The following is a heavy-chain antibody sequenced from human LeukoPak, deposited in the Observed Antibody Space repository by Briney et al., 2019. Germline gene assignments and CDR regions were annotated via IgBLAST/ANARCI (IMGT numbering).Heavy chain of an antibody. CDR1: GGSISSYY. J-gene: IGHJ4*02. V-gene: IGHV4-4*07. CDR3: ASSTTVVAFDY. D-gene: IGHD4-23*01. Sequence: SETLSLTCTVSGGSISSYYWSWIRQPAGKGLEWIGRIYISGSTNYNPSLKSRVTMSVDTSKNQFSLKLSSVTAADTAVYYCASSTTVVAFDYWGQGTLVTVSS. CDR2: IYISGST.